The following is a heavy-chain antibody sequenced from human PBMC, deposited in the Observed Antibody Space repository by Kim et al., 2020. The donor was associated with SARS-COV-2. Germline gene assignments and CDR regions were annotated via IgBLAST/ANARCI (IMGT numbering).Heavy chain of an antibody. D-gene: IGHD2-15*01. CDR1: GYSFTSYW. Sequence: GESLKISCKGPGYSFTSYWIGWVRQMPGKGLEWMGIIYPGDSDTRYSPFFQGQVTISADKFISTAYLKWSSLKASDTAMYYCARQGPGDCSGGSCYSPYYYYGMDVWGQGTTVTVSS. V-gene: IGHV5-51*01. CDR2: IYPGDSDT. J-gene: IGHJ6*02. CDR3: ARQGPGDCSGGSCYSPYYYYGMDV.